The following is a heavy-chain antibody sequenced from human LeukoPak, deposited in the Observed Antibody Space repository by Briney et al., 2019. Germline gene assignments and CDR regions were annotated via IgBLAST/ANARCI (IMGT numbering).Heavy chain of an antibody. Sequence: SETLSLTCTVSGGSINYYYWSWIRQPPGKGLEWIGFINYSGSTNYSPSLKSRVSISVDTSKNQFSLKLSSVTAADTAVYYCARQEDYGYFDYYFDYWGQGTLVTVSS. CDR2: INYSGST. J-gene: IGHJ4*02. V-gene: IGHV4-59*08. CDR1: GGSINYYY. CDR3: ARQEDYGYFDYYFDY. D-gene: IGHD5-24*01.